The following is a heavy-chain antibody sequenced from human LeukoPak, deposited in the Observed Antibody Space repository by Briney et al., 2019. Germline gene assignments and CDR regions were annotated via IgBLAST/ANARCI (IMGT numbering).Heavy chain of an antibody. D-gene: IGHD3-22*01. V-gene: IGHV4-34*01. J-gene: IGHJ4*02. CDR3: ARLDSSGYYYVFDY. CDR1: AGSFSGYC. Sequence: SETLSLTCAVYAGSFSGYCWRWIRQPPGKGLEWIAEINHSGSTNSNPSLKSRVTISVDTSKNQFSLKLSSVTAADTAVYYCARLDSSGYYYVFDYWGQGTLVTVSS. CDR2: INHSGST.